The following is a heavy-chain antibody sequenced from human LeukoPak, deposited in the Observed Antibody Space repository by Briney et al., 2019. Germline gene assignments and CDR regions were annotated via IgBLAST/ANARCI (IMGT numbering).Heavy chain of an antibody. D-gene: IGHD3-22*01. CDR1: GFTFSSYA. Sequence: GGSLRLSCAASGFTFSSYAMSWVRQAPGKGLDRVSAISSSGGSTYYADSVKGRFTISRDNSKNTLYLQMNSLRVEDTAVYYCANSADYYDSSGFDYWGQGTLVTVSS. CDR2: ISSSGGST. CDR3: ANSADYYDSSGFDY. J-gene: IGHJ4*02. V-gene: IGHV3-23*01.